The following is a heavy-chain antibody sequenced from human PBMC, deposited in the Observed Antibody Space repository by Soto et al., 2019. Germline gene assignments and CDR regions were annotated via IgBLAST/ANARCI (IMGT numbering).Heavy chain of an antibody. Sequence: SETLSLTGTVSGGSIISYYCSWIRQPPGKGLEWIGYIYYSGSTNYNPSLKSRVTISVDTYKNQFSLKLSSVTDADTAVYYCARDVLVGATDYLGQGTLLTVSS. D-gene: IGHD1-26*01. V-gene: IGHV4-59*01. CDR3: ARDVLVGATDY. CDR1: GGSIISYY. CDR2: IYYSGST. J-gene: IGHJ4*02.